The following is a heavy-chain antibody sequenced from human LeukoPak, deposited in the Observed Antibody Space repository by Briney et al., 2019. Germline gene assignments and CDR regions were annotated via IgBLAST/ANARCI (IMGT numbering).Heavy chain of an antibody. CDR1: GFTFSDHY. CDR3: SRDATGDH. J-gene: IGHJ4*02. CDR2: SRNRAKSYST. V-gene: IGHV3-72*01. Sequence: GGSLRLSCAVSGFTFSDHYMDWVRQAPGKGLEWVGRSRNRAKSYSTDYAASVKGRFTISRDDSKSTLYLQMNSLETEDTAVYYCSRDATGDHWGQGTLVSVSS.